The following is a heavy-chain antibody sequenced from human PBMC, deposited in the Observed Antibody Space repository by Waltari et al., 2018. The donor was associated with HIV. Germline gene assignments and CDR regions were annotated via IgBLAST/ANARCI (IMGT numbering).Heavy chain of an antibody. CDR3: ARHPRLGYSYGPLDY. D-gene: IGHD5-18*01. V-gene: IGHV4-39*01. CDR1: GGSISSSSYY. J-gene: IGHJ4*02. CDR2: IYYSRST. Sequence: QLQLQESGPGLVKPSETLSLTCTVSGGSISSSSYYWGWIRQPPGKGLEWIGSIYYSRSTYYNPSLKSRVTISVDTSKNQFSLKLSSVTAADTAVYYCARHPRLGYSYGPLDYWGQGTLVTVSS.